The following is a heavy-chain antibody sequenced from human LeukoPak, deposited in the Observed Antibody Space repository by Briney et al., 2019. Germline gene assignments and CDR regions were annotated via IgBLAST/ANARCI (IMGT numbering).Heavy chain of an antibody. CDR1: GFTFSSYA. J-gene: IGHJ6*03. V-gene: IGHV3-23*01. Sequence: GGSLRLSCAAPGFTFSSYAMSWVRQAPGKGLEWVSAISGSGGSTYYADSVKGRFTISRDNSKNTLYLQMNSLRAEDTAVYYCAKDLRSSSSSYYMDVWGKGTTVTVSS. D-gene: IGHD6-13*01. CDR2: ISGSGGST. CDR3: AKDLRSSSSSYYMDV.